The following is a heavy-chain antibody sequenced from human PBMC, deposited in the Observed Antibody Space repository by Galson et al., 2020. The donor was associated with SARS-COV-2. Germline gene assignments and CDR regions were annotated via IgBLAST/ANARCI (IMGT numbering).Heavy chain of an antibody. CDR1: GFSLSTSGVG. V-gene: IGHV2-5*02. D-gene: IGHD6-13*01. J-gene: IGHJ6*03. CDR2: IYWDDDK. CDR3: AHSSAGTSRNYYYYMDV. Sequence: SGPTLVKPTQNLTLTCTFSGFSLSTSGVGVGWIRQPPGKALEWLALIYWDDDKRYSPSLKSRLTITKDTSKNQVVLTMTNMDPVDTATYYCAHSSAGTSRNYYYYMDVWGKGTTVTISS.